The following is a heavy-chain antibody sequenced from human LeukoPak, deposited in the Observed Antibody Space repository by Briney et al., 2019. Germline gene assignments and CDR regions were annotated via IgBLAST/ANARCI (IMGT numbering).Heavy chain of an antibody. D-gene: IGHD2-2*01. Sequence: SETLSLTCAVYGGSFSGYYWSWIRQPPGKGLEWIGEINHSGSTNYNPSLKSRVTISVDTSKNQFSLKLSSVTAADTAVYYCAGRGFVVVPADRGWEGWFAPGGREPLVTVPS. CDR1: GGSFSGYY. J-gene: IGHJ5*02. CDR3: AGRGFVVVPADRGWEGWFAP. CDR2: INHSGST. V-gene: IGHV4-34*01.